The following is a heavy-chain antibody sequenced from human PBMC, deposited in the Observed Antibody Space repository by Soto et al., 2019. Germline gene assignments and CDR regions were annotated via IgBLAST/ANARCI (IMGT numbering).Heavy chain of an antibody. V-gene: IGHV3-23*01. CDR3: AKDFVSLNGLYDPFDI. CDR2: IGGAGSNI. D-gene: IGHD2-8*01. CDR1: GFTFSEYA. J-gene: IGHJ3*02. Sequence: EVQLLESGGGLVQPGGSLRLSCAASGFTFSEYAMTWVRQAPGKGLEWVSVIGGAGSNIYYADSVEGRFTVSRDDSKNTLDLRMDSRRVEDTAVYYCAKDFVSLNGLYDPFDIWGAGTMVTVSS.